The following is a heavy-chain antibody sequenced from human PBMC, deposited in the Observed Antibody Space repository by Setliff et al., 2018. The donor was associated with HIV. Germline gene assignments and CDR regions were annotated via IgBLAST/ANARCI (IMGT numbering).Heavy chain of an antibody. D-gene: IGHD2-2*01. CDR1: GGSISSYY. CDR2: IYFSGST. J-gene: IGHJ4*02. V-gene: IGHV4-4*07. CDR3: ARLDCSSSSGFVDY. Sequence: SETLSLTCTVSGGSISSYYWNWIRQPAGKGLEWIGRIYFSGSTNYNPSLKSRVTISVDTSKNQFSLKLNAVTAAGTAVYYCARLDCSSSSGFVDYWGQGTLVTVSS.